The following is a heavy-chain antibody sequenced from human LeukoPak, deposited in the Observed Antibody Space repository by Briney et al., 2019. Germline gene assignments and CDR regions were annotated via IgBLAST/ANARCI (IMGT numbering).Heavy chain of an antibody. CDR2: IYSGGST. J-gene: IGHJ4*02. CDR1: GFTVSRNY. CDR3: ARDGSSGWSAIDY. Sequence: PGGSLRLSCAASGFTVSRNYMSWVRQAPGEGLEWVSVIYSGGSTYYADSVKGRFTISRDNVKNTLYLQMNSLRVEDTAVYYCARDGSSGWSAIDYWGQGTLVTVSS. V-gene: IGHV3-66*02. D-gene: IGHD6-19*01.